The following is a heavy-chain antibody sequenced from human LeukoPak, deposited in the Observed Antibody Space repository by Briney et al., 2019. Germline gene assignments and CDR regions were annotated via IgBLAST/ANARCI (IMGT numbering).Heavy chain of an antibody. CDR2: IYYSGST. Sequence: PSETLSLTCTVSGGSVSSYYWSWIRQPPGKGLEWIGYIYYSGSTNYNPSLKSRVTISVDTSKNQFSLKLSAVTATDTAVYYCARGSSSGGEFNYWGQGTLVTVSS. V-gene: IGHV4-59*02. CDR3: ARGSSSGGEFNY. D-gene: IGHD6-19*01. J-gene: IGHJ4*02. CDR1: GGSVSSYY.